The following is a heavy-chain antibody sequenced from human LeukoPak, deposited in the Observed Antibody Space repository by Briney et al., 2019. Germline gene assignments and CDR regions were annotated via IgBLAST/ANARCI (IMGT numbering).Heavy chain of an antibody. D-gene: IGHD3-3*01. CDR2: ISSSSRTI. CDR3: ARDGGLVSFDY. Sequence: GGSLRLSCAASGFTFSSYGMNWVRQSPGKGLEWVSYISSSSRTIYYPGSVKGRFTISRDNAKNSLYLQMTSLRAEDTAVYYCARDGGLVSFDYWGQGTLVTVSP. J-gene: IGHJ4*02. V-gene: IGHV3-48*01. CDR1: GFTFSSYG.